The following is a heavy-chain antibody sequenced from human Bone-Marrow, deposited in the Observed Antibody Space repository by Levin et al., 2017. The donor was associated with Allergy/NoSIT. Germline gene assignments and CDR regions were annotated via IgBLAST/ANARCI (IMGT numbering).Heavy chain of an antibody. CDR3: AGSCSDGRCFSGVSDYFDY. CDR2: THSGGTT. J-gene: IGHJ4*02. D-gene: IGHD2-2*03. V-gene: IGHV3-53*01. CDR1: GFAVNYNY. Sequence: PSGGSLRLSCAASGFAVNYNYMSWVRQAPGKGLEWVSFTHSGGTTYYADSVQGRFSISRDSSKNILFLQMSELRDEDTAVYYCAGSCSDGRCFSGVSDYFDYWGLGTLVTVSS.